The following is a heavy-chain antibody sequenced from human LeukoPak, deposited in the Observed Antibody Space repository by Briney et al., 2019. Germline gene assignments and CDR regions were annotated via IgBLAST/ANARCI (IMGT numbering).Heavy chain of an antibody. CDR2: ISYDGSNK. D-gene: IGHD5-18*01. Sequence: GGSLRLSCAASGFTFSSYGMHWVRQAPGKGLEWVAVISYDGSNKYYADSVKGRFTISRDNSKNTLCLQMNSLRAEDTAVYYCAKDNRGYSYGYVVDYWGQGTLVTVSS. J-gene: IGHJ4*02. CDR1: GFTFSSYG. CDR3: AKDNRGYSYGYVVDY. V-gene: IGHV3-30*18.